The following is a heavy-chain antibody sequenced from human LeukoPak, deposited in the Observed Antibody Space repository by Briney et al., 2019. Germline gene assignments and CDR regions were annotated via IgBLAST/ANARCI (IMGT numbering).Heavy chain of an antibody. J-gene: IGHJ4*02. CDR3: ARYSEVGATVVY. D-gene: IGHD1-26*01. CDR1: GGSISSSSYY. V-gene: IGHV4-39*07. Sequence: SETLSLTCTVSGGSISSSSYYWGWIRQPPGKGLEWIGSIYYPGITYYNPSLKSRVTISGDTSKNQFSLKLSSVTAADTAVYYCARYSEVGATVVYRGEGTLVTVSS. CDR2: IYYPGIT.